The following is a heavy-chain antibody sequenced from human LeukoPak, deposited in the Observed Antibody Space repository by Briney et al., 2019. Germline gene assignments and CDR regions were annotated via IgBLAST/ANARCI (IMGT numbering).Heavy chain of an antibody. CDR1: GFTVSSNY. V-gene: IGHV3-53*01. J-gene: IGHJ6*03. D-gene: IGHD5-18*01. CDR3: AKNQAKFYSYGPDYYMDV. Sequence: GGSLRLSCAASGFTVSSNYMNWVRQAPGKGLEWVSVIYSGGSTYYADSVKGRFTISRDNSKNTLYLQMNSLRAEDTAVYYCAKNQAKFYSYGPDYYMDVWGTGTTVTVSS. CDR2: IYSGGST.